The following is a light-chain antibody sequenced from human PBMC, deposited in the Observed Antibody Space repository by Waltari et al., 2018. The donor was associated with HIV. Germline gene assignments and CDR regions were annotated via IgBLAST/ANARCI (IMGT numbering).Light chain of an antibody. Sequence: QSVLTQPPSASGTPGQRVTISCSGSSSSIGNYTRNWYRQLPGMSPKLLIYSNNQRPSGVTDRCSGSKSGTSASLAISGLQSEDEADYSCSTWDASLNGWVFGGGTKLTVL. CDR3: STWDASLNGWV. V-gene: IGLV1-44*01. J-gene: IGLJ3*02. CDR1: SSSIGNYT. CDR2: SNN.